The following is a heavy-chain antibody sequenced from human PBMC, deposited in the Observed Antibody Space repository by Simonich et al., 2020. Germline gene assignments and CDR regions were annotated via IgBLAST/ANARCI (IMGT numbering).Heavy chain of an antibody. J-gene: IGHJ4*02. Sequence: QVQLVQSGAEVKKPGASVKVSCKASGYTFTSYGISWVRQAPGQGLEWMGWIRAYNGNTNYAQKLQGRVTMTTDTSTSTAYRELRSLRSDDTAVYYCARASRGTWWYYYFDYWGQGTLVTVSS. CDR2: IRAYNGNT. D-gene: IGHD2-15*01. CDR3: ARASRGTWWYYYFDY. CDR1: GYTFTSYG. V-gene: IGHV1-18*01.